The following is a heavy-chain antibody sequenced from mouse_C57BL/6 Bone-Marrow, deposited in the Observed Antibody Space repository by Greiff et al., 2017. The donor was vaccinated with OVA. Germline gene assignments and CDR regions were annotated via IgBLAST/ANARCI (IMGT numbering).Heavy chain of an antibody. CDR2: ISSGSSTI. CDR1: GFTFSDYG. J-gene: IGHJ2*01. D-gene: IGHD4-1*01. V-gene: IGHV5-17*01. CDR3: ARHNWSYSSGY. Sequence: EVKLMESGGGLVKPGGSLKLSCAASGFTFSDYGMHWVRQAPEKGLEWVAYISSGSSTIYYADTVKGRFTISRDNATNTLFLQMTSLRSEDTAMYYGARHNWSYSSGYWGQGTTLTVSS.